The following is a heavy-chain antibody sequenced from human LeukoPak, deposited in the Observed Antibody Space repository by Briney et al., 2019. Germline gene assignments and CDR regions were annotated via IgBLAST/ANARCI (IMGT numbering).Heavy chain of an antibody. CDR1: GASISSNTYY. CDR2: INHSGST. J-gene: IGHJ4*02. V-gene: IGHV4-39*07. CDR3: ARGRLGDY. Sequence: SETLSLTCSVSGASISSNTYYWDWIRQPPGKGLEWIGEINHSGSTNYNPSLKSRVTISVDTSKNQFSLKLSSVTAADTAVYYCARGRLGDYWGQGTLVTVSS. D-gene: IGHD6-19*01.